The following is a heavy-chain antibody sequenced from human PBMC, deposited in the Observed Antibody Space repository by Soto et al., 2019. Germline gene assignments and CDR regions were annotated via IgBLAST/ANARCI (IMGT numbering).Heavy chain of an antibody. J-gene: IGHJ5*02. V-gene: IGHV1-24*01. CDR1: GYTLTELS. Sequence: QVPLVQSGAEVKKPGASVKVSCKVSGYTLTELSMHWVRQAPGKGLEWMGGFDPEDGETIYAQKFQGRVTMTEDTSTDTAYRELSSLRSEDTAVYYCATYDYVWGSENWFDPWGQGTLVTVSS. CDR3: ATYDYVWGSENWFDP. D-gene: IGHD3-16*01. CDR2: FDPEDGET.